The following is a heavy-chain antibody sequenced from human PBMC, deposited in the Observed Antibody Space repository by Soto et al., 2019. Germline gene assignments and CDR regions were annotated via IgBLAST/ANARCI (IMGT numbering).Heavy chain of an antibody. CDR2: LDGAGGST. J-gene: IGHJ6*02. D-gene: IGHD3-10*01. CDR1: GFTFIYFA. Sequence: LXLSCLASGFTFIYFAMTWLGHVPGRGLEWVASLDGAGGSTYYAESVRGRFRISRDNSQNTLFLQMKRLTVDETAIYYCAAPRDEYGSGVSWFTYGMDIWGQGTTVTVSS. V-gene: IGHV3-23*01. CDR3: AAPRDEYGSGVSWFTYGMDI.